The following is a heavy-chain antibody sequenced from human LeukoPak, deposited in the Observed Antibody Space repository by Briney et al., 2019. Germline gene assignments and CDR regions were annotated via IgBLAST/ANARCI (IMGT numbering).Heavy chain of an antibody. CDR1: GFTFSSYA. Sequence: GGSLRLSSAASGFTFSSYAMSWVRQAPGKGLEWVSAISGSGGSTYYADSVKGRFTISRDNSKNTLYLRMNSLRAEDTAIYYCAKDRQPSPYSSSWGVFDYWGQGTLVTVSS. V-gene: IGHV3-23*01. CDR3: AKDRQPSPYSSSWGVFDY. D-gene: IGHD6-13*01. CDR2: ISGSGGST. J-gene: IGHJ4*02.